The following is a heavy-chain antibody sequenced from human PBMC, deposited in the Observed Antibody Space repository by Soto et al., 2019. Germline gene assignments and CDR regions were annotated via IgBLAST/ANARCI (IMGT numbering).Heavy chain of an antibody. CDR3: ARFIKKGITRVRGVPGYFDY. D-gene: IGHD3-10*01. CDR2: INHSGST. Sequence: SETLSLTCAVYGGSFSGYYWSWIRQPPGKGLEWIGEINHSGSTNYNPSLKSRVTISVDTSKNQFSLKLSSVTAADTAVYYCARFIKKGITRVRGVPGYFDYWGQGTLVTVSS. V-gene: IGHV4-34*01. J-gene: IGHJ4*02. CDR1: GGSFSGYY.